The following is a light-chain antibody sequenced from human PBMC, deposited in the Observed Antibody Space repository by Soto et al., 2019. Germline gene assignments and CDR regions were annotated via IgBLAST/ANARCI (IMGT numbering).Light chain of an antibody. CDR1: QSVSIY. Sequence: DVQMTQSPSSMSASVGDRVTITCRSSQSVSIYLNWYQQKPGKAHNLMISAASSLQNGVPSRFRGSGSGTDFTLTISGLQPEDFATYYCQQSYSTPTWTFGQGTKLDIK. CDR3: QQSYSTPTWT. J-gene: IGKJ1*01. V-gene: IGKV1-39*01. CDR2: AAS.